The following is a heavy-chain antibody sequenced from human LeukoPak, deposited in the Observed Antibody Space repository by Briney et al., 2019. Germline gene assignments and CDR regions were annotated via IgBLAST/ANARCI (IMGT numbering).Heavy chain of an antibody. V-gene: IGHV1-69*13. D-gene: IGHD6-25*01. CDR1: GGTFSSYA. J-gene: IGHJ3*02. Sequence: GASVKVSCKASGGTFSSYAISWVRQARGQGLEWMGVIIPIFGTANYAQKFQGRVTITADESTSTAYMELSSLRSEDTAVYYCARDPQRAFDIWGQGTMVTVSS. CDR2: IIPIFGTA. CDR3: ARDPQRAFDI.